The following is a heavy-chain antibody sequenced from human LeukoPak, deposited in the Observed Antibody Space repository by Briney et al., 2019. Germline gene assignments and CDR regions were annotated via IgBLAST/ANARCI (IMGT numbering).Heavy chain of an antibody. CDR1: GFTFSNYA. J-gene: IGHJ3*02. Sequence: GGALRLSRVACGFTFSNYAMNGVRQAQGRGREGVSCISVSGGSKYYADSVKGRYTISRDNSKNTLYLQMNSLRAEDTAVYYCAKDGYFDWLYDAFDIWGQGTMVTVSS. CDR3: AKDGYFDWLYDAFDI. D-gene: IGHD3-9*01. V-gene: IGHV3-23*01. CDR2: ISVSGGSK.